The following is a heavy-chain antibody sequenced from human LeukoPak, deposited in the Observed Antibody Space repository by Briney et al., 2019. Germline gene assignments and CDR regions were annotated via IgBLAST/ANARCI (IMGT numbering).Heavy chain of an antibody. D-gene: IGHD5-18*01. J-gene: IGHJ4*02. CDR2: ISYDGSNK. CDR1: GCTFSSYA. Sequence: PGGSLRLSCAASGCTFSSYAMRWVRQAPGKGLEWVAVISYDGSNKYYADSVKGRFTISRDNAKNSMYLQMNSLRAEDTAVYYCARVDFWDTAMGLIDYWGQGTLVTVSS. CDR3: ARVDFWDTAMGLIDY. V-gene: IGHV3-30-3*01.